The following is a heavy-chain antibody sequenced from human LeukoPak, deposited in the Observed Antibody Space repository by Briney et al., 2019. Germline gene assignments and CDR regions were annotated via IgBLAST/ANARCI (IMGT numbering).Heavy chain of an antibody. CDR3: ARGGLGYCSGGSCYSYYFDY. V-gene: IGHV3-23*01. CDR2: ISRSGGST. D-gene: IGHD2-15*01. J-gene: IGHJ4*02. CDR1: GFTFSSYA. Sequence: PGGSLRLSCAASGFTFSSYAMSWVRQAPGKGLEWVSAISRSGGSTYYADSVKGRFTISRGNSKNTLYLQMNSLRAEDTAVYYCARGGLGYCSGGSCYSYYFDYRGQGTLVTVSS.